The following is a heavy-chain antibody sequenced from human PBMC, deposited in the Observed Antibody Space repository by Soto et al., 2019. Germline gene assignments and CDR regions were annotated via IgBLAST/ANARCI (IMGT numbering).Heavy chain of an antibody. J-gene: IGHJ4*02. Sequence: QVQLVESGGGVVQPGKSLRLSCAASGFTFSKVGMHWVRQAPGKGLEWVAVIWYDGSEKYYADSVKGRFTVSRDNLRDTFYLEMSSLRADDTALYYCARWGIGPNGGSDYWGQGTLVTVSS. CDR2: IWYDGSEK. CDR1: GFTFSKVG. V-gene: IGHV3-33*01. CDR3: ARWGIGPNGGSDY. D-gene: IGHD6-13*01.